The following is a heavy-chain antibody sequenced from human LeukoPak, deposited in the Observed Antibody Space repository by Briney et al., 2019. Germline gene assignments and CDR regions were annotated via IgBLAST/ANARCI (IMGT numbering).Heavy chain of an antibody. CDR1: GFTFSSYW. CDR2: IKQDGSEQ. V-gene: IGHV3-7*03. D-gene: IGHD2-8*02. CDR3: ARGWSKFDY. Sequence: GGSLRLSCAASGFTFSSYWMTWVRQAPGKGLEWVANIKQDGSEQNCVDSVKGRFTISRDNAKNSLYLQVNSLRAEDTAAYYCARGWSKFDYWGQGTLVTVSS. J-gene: IGHJ4*02.